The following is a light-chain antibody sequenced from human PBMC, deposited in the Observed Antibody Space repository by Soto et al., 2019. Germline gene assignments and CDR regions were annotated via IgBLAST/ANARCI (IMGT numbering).Light chain of an antibody. J-gene: IGKJ2*01. Sequence: AIQMTQSPSSLSASVGDRVTITCQASQAIRNDLGWYQQKPGKAPKLLIYAASSLQGGVPSRFSGSGSGTDFTLTVSSLQPEDFGTYYCLQDYNYPYTFGQGTKLEIK. CDR1: QAIRND. CDR3: LQDYNYPYT. V-gene: IGKV1-6*01. CDR2: AAS.